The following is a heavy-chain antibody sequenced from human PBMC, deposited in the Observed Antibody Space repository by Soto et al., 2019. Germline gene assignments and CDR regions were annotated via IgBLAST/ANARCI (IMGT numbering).Heavy chain of an antibody. D-gene: IGHD3-22*01. V-gene: IGHV3-13*01. Sequence: GGSLRLSCAGSGFAFSTFDIHWVRQAPGKGLEWVSGIGTLSDTFYAASVQGRFTISRQNATNSVYLQMNSLRAADTAFYYCSRGRSFPYDATTPPMLDTWGQGTLVTVSS. CDR2: IGTLSDT. J-gene: IGHJ5*02. CDR1: GFAFSTFD. CDR3: SRGRSFPYDATTPPMLDT.